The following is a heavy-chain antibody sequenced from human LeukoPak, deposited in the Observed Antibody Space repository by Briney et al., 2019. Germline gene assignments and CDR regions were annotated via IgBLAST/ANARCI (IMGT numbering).Heavy chain of an antibody. J-gene: IGHJ4*02. V-gene: IGHV4-38-2*02. CDR3: ARRRNYGANSGGLDY. CDR1: GYSISSGYY. Sequence: KPSETLSLTCTVSGYSISSGYYWGWIRQPPGKGLEWIGSIYHSGSTYYNPSLKSRVTMSVDTSKNQFSLKLSSVTAADTAVYYCARRRNYGANSGGLDYWGQGTLVTVSS. D-gene: IGHD4-23*01. CDR2: IYHSGST.